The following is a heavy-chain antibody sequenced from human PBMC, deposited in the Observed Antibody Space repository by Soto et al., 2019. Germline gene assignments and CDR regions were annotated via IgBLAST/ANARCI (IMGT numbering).Heavy chain of an antibody. Sequence: GESLKISCKGSGYSFTSYWIGWVRQMPGKGLEWMGIIYPGDSDTRYSPSFQGQVTISADKSISTAYLQWSSLKASDTAMYYCASSQYVDTAMVEYDAFDIWGQGTMVTVSS. D-gene: IGHD5-18*01. V-gene: IGHV5-51*01. CDR3: ASSQYVDTAMVEYDAFDI. J-gene: IGHJ3*02. CDR1: GYSFTSYW. CDR2: IYPGDSDT.